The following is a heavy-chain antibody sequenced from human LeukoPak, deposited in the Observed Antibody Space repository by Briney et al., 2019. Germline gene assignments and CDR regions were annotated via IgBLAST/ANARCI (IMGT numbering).Heavy chain of an antibody. CDR2: VYVTGETT. J-gene: IGHJ4*02. CDR1: GDTFTYYH. CDR3: ATEAPGSYYFDY. V-gene: IGHV1-46*01. Sequence: ASVKVSCQASGDTFTYYHIHWVRQAPGQGVAWMGAVYVTGETTRNTQNFQGRVTMTRDPSTATVHMELTSLRSEDTAVYYCATEAPGSYYFDYWGQGVLVTVSS.